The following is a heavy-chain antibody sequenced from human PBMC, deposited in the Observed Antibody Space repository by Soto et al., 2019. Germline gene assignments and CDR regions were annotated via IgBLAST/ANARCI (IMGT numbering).Heavy chain of an antibody. CDR2: IYYSGST. Sequence: SETLSLTCTVSGGSVSSGSYYWSWIRQPPGKGLEWIGYIYYSGSTNYNPSLKSRVTISVDTSKNQFSLKLSSVTAADTAVYYCASYDVVGPYYFDYWGQGTMVTVYS. J-gene: IGHJ4*02. CDR3: ASYDVVGPYYFDY. CDR1: GGSVSSGSYY. V-gene: IGHV4-61*01. D-gene: IGHD2-15*01.